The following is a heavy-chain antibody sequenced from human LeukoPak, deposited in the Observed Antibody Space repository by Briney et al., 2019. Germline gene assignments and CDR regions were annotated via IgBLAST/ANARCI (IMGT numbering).Heavy chain of an antibody. CDR2: INPSGGTT. CDR1: GYTFTTYY. D-gene: IGHD3-10*01. J-gene: IGHJ5*02. CDR3: SRDLLMYYSGSGEST. V-gene: IGHV1-46*01. Sequence: GASVKVSCKASGYTFTTYYMHWVRQAPGQGLEWMGIINPSGGTTNYAQKFQGRVTMTRDTSISTAFMELSSLRSDDTAMYYCSRDLLMYYSGSGESTWGQGTQVTVSS.